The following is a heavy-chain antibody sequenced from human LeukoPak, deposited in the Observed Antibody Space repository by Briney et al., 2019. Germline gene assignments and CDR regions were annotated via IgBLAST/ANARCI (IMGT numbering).Heavy chain of an antibody. V-gene: IGHV4-59*08. CDR3: ARHGTISSESYFDY. J-gene: IGHJ4*02. Sequence: SPSETLSLTCSVSGGSVSSYYWSWLRQSPGKGLEWIGYIHNSGRTNYNPSLKSRVTGFVDTSKNQVSLRLSSVTAADTAVYYCARHGTISSESYFDYWGQGALVTVPS. D-gene: IGHD1-14*01. CDR1: GGSVSSYY. CDR2: IHNSGRT.